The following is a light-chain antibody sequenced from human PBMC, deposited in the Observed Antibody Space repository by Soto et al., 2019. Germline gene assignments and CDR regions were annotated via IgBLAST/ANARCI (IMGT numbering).Light chain of an antibody. V-gene: IGKV1-6*01. CDR3: LQDYNYPYT. CDR2: AAS. CDR1: QGIRND. J-gene: IGKJ2*01. Sequence: AIQMTQSPSSLSASVGDRVTITCRASQGIRNDLGWYQQKPGRAPKLLIYAASNLQNGVPSRFSGSGSDPDFTLTISSLQPEDFATYYCLQDYNYPYTFGQGTKLEIK.